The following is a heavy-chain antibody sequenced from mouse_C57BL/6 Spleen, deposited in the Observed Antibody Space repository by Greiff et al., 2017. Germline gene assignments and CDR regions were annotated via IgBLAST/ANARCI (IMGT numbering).Heavy chain of an antibody. D-gene: IGHD1-1*01. CDR2: IHPNSGST. Sequence: VQLQQPGAELVKPGASVKLSCKASGYTFTSYWMHWVKQRPGQGLEWIGMIHPNSGSTNYNEKSKSKATLTVDKSSSTAYMQLSSLTSEDSAVYYCARGGSSYPYYFDYWGQGTTLTVSS. J-gene: IGHJ2*01. CDR1: GYTFTSYW. CDR3: ARGGSSYPYYFDY. V-gene: IGHV1-64*01.